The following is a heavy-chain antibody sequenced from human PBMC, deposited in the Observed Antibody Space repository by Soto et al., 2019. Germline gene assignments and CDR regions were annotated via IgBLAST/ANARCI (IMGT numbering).Heavy chain of an antibody. CDR3: ANGGLQLWTIFFDY. V-gene: IGHV3-23*01. CDR2: ISGSGGST. J-gene: IGHJ4*02. CDR1: GFTFSNYA. D-gene: IGHD5-18*01. Sequence: EVQLLESGGGLVQPGGSLRLSCAASGFTFSNYAMSWVRQAPGKGLEWVSAISGSGGSTYYADSVKGRFTISRDNSKNTLYLQMNSLRAEDTAVYYCANGGLQLWTIFFDYWGQGTLVTVSS.